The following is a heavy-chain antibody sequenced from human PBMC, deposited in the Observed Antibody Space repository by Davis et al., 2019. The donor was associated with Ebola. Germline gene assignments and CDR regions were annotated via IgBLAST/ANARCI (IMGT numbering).Heavy chain of an antibody. J-gene: IGHJ4*02. CDR2: IKEDGSEK. CDR3: ARDMISGWKFDY. D-gene: IGHD6-19*01. Sequence: PGGSLRLSCAASGFTFSNYWMSWVRQAPGKGLEWVANIKEDGSEKYYVDSMKGRFTISRDNAKSTLYLQMNSLRDEDTAVYYCARDMISGWKFDYWGQGTLVTVSS. CDR1: GFTFSNYW. V-gene: IGHV3-7*01.